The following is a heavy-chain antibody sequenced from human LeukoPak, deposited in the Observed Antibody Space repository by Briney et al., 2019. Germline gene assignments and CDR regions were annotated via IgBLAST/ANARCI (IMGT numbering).Heavy chain of an antibody. J-gene: IGHJ5*02. Sequence: SETLSLTCTVSGGSISGYYGSWIRQPPGKGLEWIGYLFHSGSTSYNPSLKSRVTISVDMSKNQFSLKLSSVTAADTAVYYCASSSWYSVNWFDPWGQGTLVTVSS. CDR1: GGSISGYY. D-gene: IGHD6-13*01. CDR2: LFHSGST. V-gene: IGHV4-59*08. CDR3: ASSSWYSVNWFDP.